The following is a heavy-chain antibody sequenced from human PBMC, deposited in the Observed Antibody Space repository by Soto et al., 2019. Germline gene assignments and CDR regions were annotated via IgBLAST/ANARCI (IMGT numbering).Heavy chain of an antibody. Sequence: QVHLVQSGAEVKKPGASVKVSCKASGYTFTNYGISWVRQAPGQGPEWMGWISAYNRNTMYAENLQGRLTVTTETSTSTAYMELRSLRSDVTAVYYCARDILSGYYGSDYWGQGTLVTVSS. D-gene: IGHD3-9*01. CDR2: ISAYNRNT. V-gene: IGHV1-18*01. CDR3: ARDILSGYYGSDY. J-gene: IGHJ4*02. CDR1: GYTFTNYG.